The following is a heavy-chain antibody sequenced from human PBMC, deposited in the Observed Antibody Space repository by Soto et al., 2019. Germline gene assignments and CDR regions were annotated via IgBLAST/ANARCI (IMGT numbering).Heavy chain of an antibody. D-gene: IGHD5-18*01. Sequence: SETLSLTCTVSGGSISSYYWSWIRQPPGKGLEWIGYIYYSGSTNYNPSLKSRVTISVDTSKNQFSLKLSSVTAADTAVYYCARDKGGYSYGYPYYYGMDVWGQGTTVTVSS. CDR3: ARDKGGYSYGYPYYYGMDV. V-gene: IGHV4-59*01. J-gene: IGHJ6*02. CDR1: GGSISSYY. CDR2: IYYSGST.